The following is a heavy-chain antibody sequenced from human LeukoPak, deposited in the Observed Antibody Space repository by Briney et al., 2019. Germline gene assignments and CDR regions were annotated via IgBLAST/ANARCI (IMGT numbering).Heavy chain of an antibody. CDR3: ARDIPPVTATTYYFYYYGMDA. Sequence: PGGSLRLSCAASGFTFSDYYMSWIRQAPGKGLEWVSYISSSGSTIYYADSVKGRFTISRDNAKNSLYLQMNSLRAEDTAVYYCARDIPPVTATTYYFYYYGMDAWGQGTTVTVSS. CDR1: GFTFSDYY. J-gene: IGHJ6*02. D-gene: IGHD2-21*02. V-gene: IGHV3-11*01. CDR2: ISSSGSTI.